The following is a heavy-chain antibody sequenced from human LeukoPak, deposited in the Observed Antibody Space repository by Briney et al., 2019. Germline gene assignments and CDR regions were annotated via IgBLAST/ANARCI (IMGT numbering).Heavy chain of an antibody. J-gene: IGHJ5*02. D-gene: IGHD6-19*01. V-gene: IGHV4-34*01. CDR1: GGSFSGYY. CDR3: ARPYSSGWYTGRFDP. Sequence: TASETLSLACAVYGGSFSGYYWSWIRQPPGKGLEWIGEIYHSGSANYNPSLKSRVTISVDKSKNQFSLKLSSVTAADTAVYYYARPYSSGWYTGRFDPWGQGTLVTVSS. CDR2: IYHSGSA.